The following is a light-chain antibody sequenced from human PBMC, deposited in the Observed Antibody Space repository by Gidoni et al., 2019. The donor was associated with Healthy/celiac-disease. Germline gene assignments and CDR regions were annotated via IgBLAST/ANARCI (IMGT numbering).Light chain of an antibody. CDR2: AAC. Sequence: SQSTQPPSSLSASVGDRVTITCRACQGISNHLAWYQQKPGKVPKLVIYAACTLQSGVPSRFSSNGAGTAFTLTIRSLRPAGVATYYCQKYTRPPLTFXGXAKVXI. CDR3: QKYTRPPLT. J-gene: IGKJ4*01. V-gene: IGKV1-27*01. CDR1: QGISNH.